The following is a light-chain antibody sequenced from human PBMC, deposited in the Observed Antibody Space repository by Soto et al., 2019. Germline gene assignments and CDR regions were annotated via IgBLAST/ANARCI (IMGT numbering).Light chain of an antibody. CDR2: GAS. Sequence: EIVMTQSPATLSVSPGERATLSCRASQSVSSNLAWYQQKPDQAPRLLIYGASTRATGIPARFSGRGSGTEFTLTISSLQSEDFPVYYCQQYNNWPPYTFGQGTKLEI. CDR3: QQYNNWPPYT. V-gene: IGKV3-15*01. J-gene: IGKJ2*01. CDR1: QSVSSN.